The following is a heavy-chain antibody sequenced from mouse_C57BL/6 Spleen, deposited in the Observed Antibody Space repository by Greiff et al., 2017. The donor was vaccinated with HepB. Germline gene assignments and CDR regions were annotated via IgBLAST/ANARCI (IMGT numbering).Heavy chain of an antibody. CDR3: ARWENYGNYNYYPMDY. CDR2: INTRDGSK. CDR1: GYTFTSYD. D-gene: IGHD2-1*01. J-gene: IGHJ4*01. Sequence: VQLQQSGPELVKPGASVKLSCKASGYTFTSYDINWVKQRPGQGLEWLGWINTRDGSKKYNEKFKGKATLTLETSSSTAYMELHSLTSEDSAVYLCARWENYGNYNYYPMDYWGRGTSVTVSS. V-gene: IGHV1-85*01.